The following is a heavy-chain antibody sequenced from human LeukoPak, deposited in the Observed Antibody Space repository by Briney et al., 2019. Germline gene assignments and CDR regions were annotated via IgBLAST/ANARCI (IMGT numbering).Heavy chain of an antibody. CDR3: ATGFYDST. CDR1: GFSFYNAW. V-gene: IGHV3-15*07. Sequence: GGSLRLSCATSGFSFYNAWMNWVRQAPGKGLEWVGRIRSNSDGGTIDYAAPVKGRFTLSRDDSKDTLYLQMNSLQTEDTAVYYCATGFYDSTWGQGTLVTVFS. CDR2: IRSNSDGGTI. D-gene: IGHD3-22*01. J-gene: IGHJ5*02.